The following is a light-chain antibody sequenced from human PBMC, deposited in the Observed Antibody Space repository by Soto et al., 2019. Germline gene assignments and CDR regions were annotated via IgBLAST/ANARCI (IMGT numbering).Light chain of an antibody. CDR2: VVS. Sequence: DIQMTQSPSSLSASVGDTVTITCRASERVAKWLAWYHQKPGNAPKVLIYVVSKLGSGVPSRFSGSGSETAFTLAITGLQPEDSATYFCQQYKIRSTFGQGTKVEV. CDR3: QQYKIRST. CDR1: ERVAKW. V-gene: IGKV1-5*01. J-gene: IGKJ1*01.